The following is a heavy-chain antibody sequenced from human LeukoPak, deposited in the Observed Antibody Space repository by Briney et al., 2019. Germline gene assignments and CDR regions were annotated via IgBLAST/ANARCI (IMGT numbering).Heavy chain of an antibody. Sequence: PGASVKVSCKSSGYIFTTYSITWVRQAPGQGLEWMGWISAYNGNTKYARNLQGRVSMTTDTSTSTAYLELRSLRSDDTAVYYCARVGGYQSIDYWGQGTLVTVSS. CDR2: ISAYNGNT. V-gene: IGHV1-18*04. CDR3: ARVGGYQSIDY. J-gene: IGHJ4*02. CDR1: GYIFTTYS. D-gene: IGHD1-26*01.